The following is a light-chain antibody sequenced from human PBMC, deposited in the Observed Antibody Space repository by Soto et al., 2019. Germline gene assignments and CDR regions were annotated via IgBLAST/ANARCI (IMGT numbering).Light chain of an antibody. CDR1: QSLVYSDGNTY. V-gene: IGKV2-30*01. CDR3: MQGTYWPRLT. J-gene: IGKJ4*01. Sequence: DVVMTQSPLSLPVTLGQPASISCRSSQSLVYSDGNTYLNWFHQRPGQSPRRLIYKVSNRDSGVPDRFSGSGSGTNFTQKISRVEAEDVGVYYCMQGTYWPRLTFGGGTKVEIK. CDR2: KVS.